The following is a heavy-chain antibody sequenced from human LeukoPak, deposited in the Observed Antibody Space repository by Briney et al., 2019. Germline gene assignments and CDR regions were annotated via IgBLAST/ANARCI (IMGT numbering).Heavy chain of an antibody. Sequence: ASVKVSCKASGYTFTSYGFTWVRQAPGQGLEWMGWISAYNGSTNYAQKLQGRVTMTTDTSTSTAYMELRSLRSDDTAVYYCARPDSSGRYGGYYYYYMDVWGKGTTVTVSS. CDR2: ISAYNGST. V-gene: IGHV1-18*01. D-gene: IGHD6-19*01. CDR1: GYTFTSYG. CDR3: ARPDSSGRYGGYYYYYMDV. J-gene: IGHJ6*03.